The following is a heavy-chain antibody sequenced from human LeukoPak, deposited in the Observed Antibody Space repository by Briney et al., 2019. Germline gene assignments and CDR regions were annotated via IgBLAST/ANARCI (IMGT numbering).Heavy chain of an antibody. CDR2: IKSTTDGATT. CDR1: GFTLSNAW. V-gene: IGHV3-15*01. J-gene: IGHJ4*02. CDR3: TDFGY. D-gene: IGHD3/OR15-3a*01. Sequence: GGSLRLSCAVSGFTLSNAWMSWVRQAPGKGLEWVGRIKSTTDGATTDYAAPVKGRFTISRDDSKNTLYLQMNSLKNEDTAVYHCTDFGYWGQGTLVTVSS.